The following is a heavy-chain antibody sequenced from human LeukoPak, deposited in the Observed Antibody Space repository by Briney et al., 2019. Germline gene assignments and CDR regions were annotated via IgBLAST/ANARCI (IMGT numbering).Heavy chain of an antibody. CDR3: ARGQPPGGY. D-gene: IGHD3-10*01. V-gene: IGHV4-34*01. CDR2: INHSGST. J-gene: IGHJ4*02. CDR1: GGSFSGYY. Sequence: SETLSLTCAVYGGSFSGYYWSWIRQPPGKGLEWIGEINHSGSTNYNPSLKSRVTISVDTSKNQFSLELSSVTAADTAVYYCARGQPPGGYWGQGTLVTVSS.